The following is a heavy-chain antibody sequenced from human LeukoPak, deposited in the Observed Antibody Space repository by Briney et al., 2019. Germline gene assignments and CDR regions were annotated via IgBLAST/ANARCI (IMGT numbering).Heavy chain of an antibody. J-gene: IGHJ6*02. V-gene: IGHV1-8*01. Sequence: WASVKVSCKASGYTFTSYDINWVRQATGQGLEWMGWMNPNSGNTGYAQKFQGRVTMTRNTSISTAYMELSSLRSEDTAVYYCARELFKGGIVVVTAIHPYYYYYGMDVWGQGTTVTVSS. D-gene: IGHD2-21*02. CDR2: MNPNSGNT. CDR3: ARELFKGGIVVVTAIHPYYYYYGMDV. CDR1: GYTFTSYD.